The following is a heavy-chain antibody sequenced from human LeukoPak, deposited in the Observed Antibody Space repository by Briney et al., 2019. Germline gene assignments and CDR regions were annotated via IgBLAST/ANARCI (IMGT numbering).Heavy chain of an antibody. CDR1: GYTFTSYG. CDR3: ARLTANYGDFFDY. V-gene: IGHV1-18*01. Sequence: ASVKVSCEASGYTFTSYGTSWVRQAPGQGLEWMGWISAYNGNTNYAQKLQGRVTMTTDTSTSTAYMELRSLRSDDTAGYYCARLTANYGDFFDYWGQGTLVTVSS. D-gene: IGHD4-17*01. CDR2: ISAYNGNT. J-gene: IGHJ4*02.